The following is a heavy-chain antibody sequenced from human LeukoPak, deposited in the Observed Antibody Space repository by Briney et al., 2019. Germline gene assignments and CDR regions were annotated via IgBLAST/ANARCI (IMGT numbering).Heavy chain of an antibody. D-gene: IGHD3-22*01. CDR3: ARGGGGSGSLGRNGVDG. Sequence: GGSLRLSCAASGFTFSSHGMSWVRQAPGRGLEWVSGISGNGGNTYYADSVKGRFTISRDNSKNTLYLQMNSLRAEDAAVYYCARGGGGSGSLGRNGVDGWGQGTTVTVSS. V-gene: IGHV3-23*01. J-gene: IGHJ6*02. CDR2: ISGNGGNT. CDR1: GFTFSSHG.